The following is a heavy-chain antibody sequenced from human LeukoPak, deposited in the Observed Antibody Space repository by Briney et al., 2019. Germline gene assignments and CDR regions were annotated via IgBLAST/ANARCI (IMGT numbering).Heavy chain of an antibody. D-gene: IGHD4-17*01. CDR1: GFTFDDYA. CDR2: ISWNSGSI. Sequence: GRSLRLSCAASGFTFDDYAMHWVRQAPGKGLEWVSGISWNSGSIGYADSVKGRFTISRDNAKNSLYLQMSSLRAEDTALYYCAKDIGSMGTVTTIFVSGVLGIDYWGQGTLVTVSS. V-gene: IGHV3-9*01. CDR3: AKDIGSMGTVTTIFVSGVLGIDY. J-gene: IGHJ4*02.